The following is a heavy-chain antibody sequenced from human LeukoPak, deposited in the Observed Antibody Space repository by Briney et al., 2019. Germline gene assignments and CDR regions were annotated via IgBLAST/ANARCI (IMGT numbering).Heavy chain of an antibody. CDR1: GYTFSSYG. CDR3: ARDGMSSTKPFDY. D-gene: IGHD2-2*01. V-gene: IGHV1-18*01. Sequence: ASVKVFCKASGYTFSSYGISWARQAPRQGLEWVGWISAYNGDTHYAQNFQGRVTMTTDTSTNTAYMELRSLISHDTAVYYCARDGMSSTKPFDYWGQGTLVTVPS. CDR2: ISAYNGDT. J-gene: IGHJ4*02.